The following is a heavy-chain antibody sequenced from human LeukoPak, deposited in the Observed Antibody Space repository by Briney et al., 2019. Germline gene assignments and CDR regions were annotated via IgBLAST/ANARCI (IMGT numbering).Heavy chain of an antibody. J-gene: IGHJ4*02. CDR3: ARGTYYYDSSGYYYDT. Sequence: ASVKVSCKASGYTFTGYYMHWVRQAPGQGLEWMGRINPNSGGTNYAQKFQGRVTMTRDTSISTAYMELSRLRSDDTAVYYCARGTYYYDSSGYYYDTRGQGTLVTVSS. CDR1: GYTFTGYY. CDR2: INPNSGGT. V-gene: IGHV1-2*06. D-gene: IGHD3-22*01.